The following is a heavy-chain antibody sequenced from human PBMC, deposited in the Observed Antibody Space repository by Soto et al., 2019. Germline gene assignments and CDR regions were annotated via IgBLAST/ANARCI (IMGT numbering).Heavy chain of an antibody. CDR3: TTGRLDWFSLDY. Sequence: GGSLRLSCAASGFTFSNAWMNWVRQAPGKGLEWVGRIKSKTNGGTTDFAAPVKGRFTISRDDSKNTLYLQMNSLKTEDTAVYDCTTGRLDWFSLDYWGQGALVTVSS. V-gene: IGHV3-15*07. CDR1: GFTFSNAW. CDR2: IKSKTNGGTT. D-gene: IGHD3-9*01. J-gene: IGHJ4*02.